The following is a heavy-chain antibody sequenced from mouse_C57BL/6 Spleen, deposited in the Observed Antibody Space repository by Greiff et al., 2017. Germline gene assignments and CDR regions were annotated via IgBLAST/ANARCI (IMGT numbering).Heavy chain of an antibody. D-gene: IGHD1-1*01. CDR1: GFTFSDYG. Sequence: EVQGVESGGGLVKPGGSLKLSCAASGFTFSDYGMHWVRQAPEKGLEWVAYISSGSSTIYYADTVKGRFTSSRDNAKNTLFLRMTSLRSKDTAMYYCARDGSSPFAYWSQGTLVTVSA. CDR2: ISSGSSTI. V-gene: IGHV5-17*01. CDR3: ARDGSSPFAY. J-gene: IGHJ3*01.